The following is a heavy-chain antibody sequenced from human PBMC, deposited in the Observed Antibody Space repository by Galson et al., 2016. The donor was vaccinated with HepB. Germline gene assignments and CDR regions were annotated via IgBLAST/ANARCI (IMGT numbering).Heavy chain of an antibody. CDR3: TRGNLVGY. J-gene: IGHJ4*02. CDR2: INRDGSET. D-gene: IGHD1-26*01. CDR1: GFTFTSYS. V-gene: IGHV3-7*01. Sequence: SLRLSCAASGFTFTSYSMTWVRQAPGKGLEWVGNINRDGSETNYGDSVKGRFTISRDNAKNSLFLQMNSLRVGDTAVYYCTRGNLVGYWGQGTLVNVSS.